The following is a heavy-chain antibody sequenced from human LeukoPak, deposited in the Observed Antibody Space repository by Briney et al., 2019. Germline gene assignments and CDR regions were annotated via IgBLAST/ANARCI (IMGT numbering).Heavy chain of an antibody. D-gene: IGHD6-13*01. J-gene: IGHJ6*02. CDR3: ARDEIAAADSSYYYYYGMDV. CDR1: GGSISSGDYY. V-gene: IGHV4-30-4*01. CDR2: IYYSGST. Sequence: SETLSLTCTVSGGSISSGDYYWSWIRQPPGKGLEWIGYIYYSGSTYYNPSLKSRVTISVDTSKNQFSLKLSSVTAADTAVYYCARDEIAAADSSYYYYYGMDVWGQGTTVTVSS.